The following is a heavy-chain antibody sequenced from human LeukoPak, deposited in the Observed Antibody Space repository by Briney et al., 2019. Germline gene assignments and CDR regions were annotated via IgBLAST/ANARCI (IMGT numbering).Heavy chain of an antibody. D-gene: IGHD3-10*01. CDR2: INPSDGAT. J-gene: IGHJ6*03. CDR3: VREQRGGLSATLGGLFASYYTYYYMDV. CDR1: GYTFAMYY. Sequence: ASVKVSCKASGYTFAMYYIHWVRQAPGQGLEWMGMINPSDGATTYAQRFQARVTVTRDMSTTTVYMDLRSLRCEDTAVYVCVREQRGGLSATLGGLFASYYTYYYMDVWGRGTTVTVSS. V-gene: IGHV1-46*01.